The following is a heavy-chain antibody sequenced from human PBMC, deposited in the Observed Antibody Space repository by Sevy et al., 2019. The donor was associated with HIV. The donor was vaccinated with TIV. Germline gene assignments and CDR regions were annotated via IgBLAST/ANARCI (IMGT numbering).Heavy chain of an antibody. J-gene: IGHJ6*02. CDR1: GFNFSSYW. Sequence: AAGSLWISCAASGFNFSSYWMHWVRQAPGKGLVWVSRISSDGSITNYADSVKGRFTFSRDNAKNTVYLQMNSLRVEDTALYYCARAESVSTRNAMDVWGQRTTVTVSS. CDR2: ISSDGSIT. CDR3: ARAESVSTRNAMDV. V-gene: IGHV3-74*01. D-gene: IGHD4-17*01.